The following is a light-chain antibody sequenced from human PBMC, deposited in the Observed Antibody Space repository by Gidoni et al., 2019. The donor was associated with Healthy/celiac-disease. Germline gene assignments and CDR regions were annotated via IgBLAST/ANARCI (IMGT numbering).Light chain of an antibody. CDR2: GAS. CDR1: QSFSSSY. J-gene: IGKJ2*01. Sequence: EIVLTQPPGPLSLSPGERANLSCRASQSFSSSYLAWYQQKPGQAPRLLIYGASSRATSSPDRFSGSESRTDCTLTISRLEPKEFAVYYCQQYGSSLMYTFGQGTKLEIK. CDR3: QQYGSSLMYT. V-gene: IGKV3-20*01.